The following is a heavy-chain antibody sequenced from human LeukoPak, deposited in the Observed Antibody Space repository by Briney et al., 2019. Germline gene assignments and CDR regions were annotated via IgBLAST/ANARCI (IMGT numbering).Heavy chain of an antibody. V-gene: IGHV4-34*01. CDR1: GGSITNYY. CDR2: VNLQGST. Sequence: SETLSLTCTVSGGSITNYYWSWVRQPPGKGLEWIGEVNLQGSTNYNPSLMGRVAISVDTSENHISLQLTSVTAADTAVYYCAREGGPYRPLDYSGQGTLVTVSS. CDR3: AREGGPYRPLDY. J-gene: IGHJ4*02.